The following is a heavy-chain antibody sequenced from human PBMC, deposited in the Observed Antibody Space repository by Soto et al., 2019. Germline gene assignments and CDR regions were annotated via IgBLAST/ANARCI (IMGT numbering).Heavy chain of an antibody. CDR2: INAGNGNT. CDR3: ARDDPWYSSSWYGYYYYYGMDV. V-gene: IGHV1-3*01. Sequence: QVQLVQSGAEVKKPGASVKVSCKASGYTFTSYAMHWVRQAPGQRLEWMGWINAGNGNTKYSQKFQGRVTITRDTTASTAYMELSSLRSEDTAVYYCARDDPWYSSSWYGYYYYYGMDVWGQGTTVTVSS. J-gene: IGHJ6*02. CDR1: GYTFTSYA. D-gene: IGHD6-13*01.